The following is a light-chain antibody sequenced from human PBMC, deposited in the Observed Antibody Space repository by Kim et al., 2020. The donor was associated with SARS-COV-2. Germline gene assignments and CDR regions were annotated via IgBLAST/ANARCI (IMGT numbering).Light chain of an antibody. CDR1: QGIGNY. CDR2: AAS. Sequence: APVGDSAPITYRARQGIGNYLAWYQQKPGQVPKLLFYAASVLPSGVPSRFSGSGSGTDFTLTISSLLPEDVATYYCHKYYTFPRAFGQGTRVEIK. CDR3: HKYYTFPRA. J-gene: IGKJ1*01. V-gene: IGKV1-27*01.